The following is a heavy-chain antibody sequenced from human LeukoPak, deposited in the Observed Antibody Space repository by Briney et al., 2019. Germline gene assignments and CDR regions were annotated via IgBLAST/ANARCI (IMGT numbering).Heavy chain of an antibody. CDR2: ISSSGSTI. V-gene: IGHV3-48*04. CDR1: GFTFSSYW. J-gene: IGHJ3*02. CDR3: ARDRLAHPFDI. D-gene: IGHD6-25*01. Sequence: GGSLRLSCAASGFTFSSYWMSWVRQAPGKGLEWVSYISSSGSTIYYADSVKGRFTISRDNAKNSLYLQMNSLRAEDTAVYYCARDRLAHPFDIWGQGTMVTVSS.